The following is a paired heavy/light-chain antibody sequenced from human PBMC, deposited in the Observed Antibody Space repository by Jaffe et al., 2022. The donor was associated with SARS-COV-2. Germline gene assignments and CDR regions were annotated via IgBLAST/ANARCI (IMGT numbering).Heavy chain of an antibody. CDR1: GDSVSSNSAT. Sequence: QVQLQQSGPGLVKPSQTLSLTCAISGDSVSSNSATWNWIRQSPSRGLEWLGRTCYRSKWKYDYAVSVKSRIIINPDTSKNQFSLQLSSVTPDDTAVYYCARSRSDSDTAMGHWGQGTLVTVSS. D-gene: IGHD5-18*01. V-gene: IGHV6-1*01. CDR2: TCYRSKWKY. J-gene: IGHJ4*02. CDR3: ARSRSDSDTAMGH.
Light chain of an antibody. Sequence: QSVLTQPPSVSAAPGQKVTISCSGSSSNIRKNYVSWYQQLPGTAPKVLIYDNDKRPSGIADRFSGSKSGTSATLGITGLQTGDEADYYCGAWDSSVSAVILGGGTKLTVL. V-gene: IGLV1-51*01. J-gene: IGLJ2*01. CDR2: DND. CDR3: GAWDSSVSAVI. CDR1: SSNIRKNY.